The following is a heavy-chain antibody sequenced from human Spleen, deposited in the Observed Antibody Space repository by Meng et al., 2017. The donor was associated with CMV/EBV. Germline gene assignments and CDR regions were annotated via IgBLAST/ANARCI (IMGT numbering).Heavy chain of an antibody. V-gene: IGHV3-21*01. CDR1: SSYS. Sequence: SSYSLRWGRQAPRKGLEWVASSTTGSSYIYYAESVKGRFTISRDNAKNSVYLQMKSLRVEDTAVYYCARNTLSDYELWSGFYSAYWGQGTLVTVSS. D-gene: IGHD3-3*01. CDR2: STTGSSYI. CDR3: ARNTLSDYELWSGFYSAY. J-gene: IGHJ4*02.